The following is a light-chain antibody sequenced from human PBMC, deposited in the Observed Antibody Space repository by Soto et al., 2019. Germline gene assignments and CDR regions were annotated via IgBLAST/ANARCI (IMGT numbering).Light chain of an antibody. V-gene: IGKV3-20*01. J-gene: IGKJ4*01. CDR1: QSVSSSY. Sequence: EIALTQSPGTLSLSPWESATLSCGASQSVSSSYLAWYQQKPGQAPRLLIYGASSRATGIPDRFSGSGSGTDFTLTISRLEPEDFAVYYCQQYGSSPLTFGGGTKVDIK. CDR2: GAS. CDR3: QQYGSSPLT.